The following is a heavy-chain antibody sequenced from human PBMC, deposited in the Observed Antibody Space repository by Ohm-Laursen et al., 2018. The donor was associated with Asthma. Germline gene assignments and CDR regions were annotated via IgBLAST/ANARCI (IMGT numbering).Heavy chain of an antibody. V-gene: IGHV3-30-3*01. CDR3: AREGVEMATKRGYFDY. CDR2: ISYDGSNK. D-gene: IGHD5-24*01. CDR1: GFTFRSYA. J-gene: IGHJ4*02. Sequence: SLRLSCSASGFTFRSYAMHWVRQAPGKGLEWVAVISYDGSNKYYADSVKGRFTISRDNSKNTLYLQMNSLRAEDTAVYYCAREGVEMATKRGYFDYWGQGTLVTVSS.